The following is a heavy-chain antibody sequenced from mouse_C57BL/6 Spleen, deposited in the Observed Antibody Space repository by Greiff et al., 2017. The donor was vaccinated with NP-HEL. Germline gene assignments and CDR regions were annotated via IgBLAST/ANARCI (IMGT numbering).Heavy chain of an antibody. J-gene: IGHJ4*01. CDR2: IYPGDGDT. V-gene: IGHV1-80*01. D-gene: IGHD3-3*01. CDR1: GYAFSSYW. Sequence: VKLMESGAELVKPGASVKISCKASGYAFSSYWMNWVKQRPGKGLEWIGQIYPGDGDTNYNGKFKGKATLTADKSSSTAYMQLSSLTSEDSAVYFCARSDIYAMDYWGQGTSVTVSS. CDR3: ARSDIYAMDY.